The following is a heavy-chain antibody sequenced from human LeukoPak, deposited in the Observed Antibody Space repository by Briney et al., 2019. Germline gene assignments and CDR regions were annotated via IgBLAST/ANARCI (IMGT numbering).Heavy chain of an antibody. CDR3: ASSRFGELHY. D-gene: IGHD3-10*01. Sequence: SETLSLTCTVPGGSISSGRYYWNWIRQPAGKGLEWIGHIFTSGSTNYNPSLKIRVTISVDTSKNQFSLKLSSVTAADTAVYYCASSRFGELHYWGQGTLVTVSS. CDR1: GGSISSGRYY. CDR2: IFTSGST. J-gene: IGHJ4*02. V-gene: IGHV4-61*09.